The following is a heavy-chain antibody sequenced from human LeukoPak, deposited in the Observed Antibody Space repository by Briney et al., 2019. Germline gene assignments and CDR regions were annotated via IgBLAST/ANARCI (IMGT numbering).Heavy chain of an antibody. V-gene: IGHV3-23*01. CDR3: AKGGGSYYGENY. CDR1: GFTFSSYG. J-gene: IGHJ4*02. CDR2: ISGSGGST. D-gene: IGHD1-26*01. Sequence: GGTLRLSCAASGFTFSSYGMSWVRRAPGKGLEWVSAISGSGGSTYYADSVKGRFTISRDNSKNTLYLQMNSLRAEDTAVYYCAKGGGSYYGENYWGQGTLVTVSS.